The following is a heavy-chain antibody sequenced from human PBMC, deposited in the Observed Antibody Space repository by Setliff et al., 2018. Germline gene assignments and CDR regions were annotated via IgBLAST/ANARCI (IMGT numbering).Heavy chain of an antibody. CDR3: ARDGNNWNDLDY. CDR1: GGSFTGYY. D-gene: IGHD1-20*01. Sequence: LSLTCTVYGGSFTGYYWSWFRQAPGKGLEWVSYIGESGNNIHYADSVKGRFTISRDNAKNSLYLQMNSLRVEDTALYYCARDGNNWNDLDYWGHGTLVTVSS. J-gene: IGHJ4*01. V-gene: IGHV3-11*04. CDR2: IGESGNNI.